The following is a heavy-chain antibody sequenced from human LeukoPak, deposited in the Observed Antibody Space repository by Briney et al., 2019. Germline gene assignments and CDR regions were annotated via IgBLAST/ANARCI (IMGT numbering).Heavy chain of an antibody. Sequence: TGGSLGLSCSASGFTFSSYTVHWVRQAPGKGLEFVSAITSTGGNTYYADSVTGRFTLSRDNSKNTLYLQMSSLRAEDTVVYYCVIVRGYFDSSGTDYWGQGTLVTVSS. V-gene: IGHV3-64D*06. CDR3: VIVRGYFDSSGTDY. CDR1: GFTFSSYT. CDR2: ITSTGGNT. D-gene: IGHD3-9*01. J-gene: IGHJ4*02.